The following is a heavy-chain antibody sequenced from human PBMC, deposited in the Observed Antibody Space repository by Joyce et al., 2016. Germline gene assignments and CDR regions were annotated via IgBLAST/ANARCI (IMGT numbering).Heavy chain of an antibody. V-gene: IGHV1-69*06. D-gene: IGHD3-16*01. CDR2: ISPVFGAS. Sequence: QVQLVQSGAEVKKPGSSVKVSCKASGGTIISYAISWVRQAPGQGLKWMGGISPVFGASTYAQSFQGRVTITADRSTNTAYMELSSLRSEDTAVYYCASRLTFDYVMDVWGKGTTVTVSS. J-gene: IGHJ6*03. CDR3: ASRLTFDYVMDV. CDR1: GGTIISYA.